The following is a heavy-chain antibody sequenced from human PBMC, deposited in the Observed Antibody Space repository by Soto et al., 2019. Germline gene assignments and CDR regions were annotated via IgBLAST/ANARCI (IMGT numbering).Heavy chain of an antibody. CDR2: ISSNGGST. D-gene: IGHD1-1*01. CDR3: VKDRRWNPDLGY. J-gene: IGHJ4*02. Sequence: GGSLRLSCSASGFTFSSYAMHWVRQAPGKGPEYVSAISSNGGSTYYADSVKGRFTISRDNSKNTLYLQMSSLRAEDTAVYYCVKDRRWNPDLGYWGQGTLVTVSS. CDR1: GFTFSSYA. V-gene: IGHV3-64D*06.